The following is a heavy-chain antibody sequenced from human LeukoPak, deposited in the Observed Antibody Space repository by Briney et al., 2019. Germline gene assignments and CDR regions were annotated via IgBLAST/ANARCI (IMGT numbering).Heavy chain of an antibody. Sequence: ASVKVSCKVSGCTLTELSMHWVRQAPGKGLEWMGGFDPEDGETIYAQKFQGRVTMTEDTSTDTAYMELSSLRSEDTAVYYCATGTTGTTHDAFDIWGQGTMVTVSS. CDR3: ATGTTGTTHDAFDI. V-gene: IGHV1-24*01. CDR2: FDPEDGET. CDR1: GCTLTELS. D-gene: IGHD1-1*01. J-gene: IGHJ3*02.